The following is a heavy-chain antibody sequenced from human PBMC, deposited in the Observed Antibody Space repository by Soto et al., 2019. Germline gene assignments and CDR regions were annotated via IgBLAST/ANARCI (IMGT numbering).Heavy chain of an antibody. J-gene: IGHJ3*01. V-gene: IGHV1-69*08. D-gene: IGHD3-3*01. CDR3: ARDRITTRGDAFDP. CDR1: GGTFSTYI. Sequence: QVQLVQSGAEVRKPGSSVKVSCKAPGGTFSTYIISWVRQAPGQGLEWMGRIIPIPDITNYAQKLQGRVTVTADRSTSTAYMELTSLTSEATAVYYCARDRITTRGDAFDPWGQGTMVTVSS. CDR2: IIPIPDIT.